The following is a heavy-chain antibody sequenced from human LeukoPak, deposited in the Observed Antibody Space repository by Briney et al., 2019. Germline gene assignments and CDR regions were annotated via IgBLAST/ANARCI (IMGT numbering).Heavy chain of an antibody. Sequence: GGSLRLSCAASGFTFSSYAMSWVRQAPGKGLEWVSAISGSGGSTYYADSVKGRFTISRDNSKNTLYLQMNSLRAEDTAVYYCARDRYYYDSSGYYLFDYWGQGTLVTVSS. D-gene: IGHD3-22*01. CDR2: ISGSGGST. CDR1: GFTFSSYA. CDR3: ARDRYYYDSSGYYLFDY. J-gene: IGHJ4*02. V-gene: IGHV3-23*01.